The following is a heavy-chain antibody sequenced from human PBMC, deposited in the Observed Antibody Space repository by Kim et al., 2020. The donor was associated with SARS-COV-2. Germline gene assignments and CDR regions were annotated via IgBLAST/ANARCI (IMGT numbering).Heavy chain of an antibody. D-gene: IGHD3-3*01. CDR2: IKQDGSEK. V-gene: IGHV3-7*01. Sequence: GGSLRLSCAASGFTFSSYWMSWVRQAPGKGLEWVANIKQDGSEKYYVDSVKGRFTISRDNAKNSLYLQMNSLRAEDTAVYYCARDSAYYDFWSGPSEPFGYWGQGTLVTVSS. J-gene: IGHJ4*02. CDR1: GFTFSSYW. CDR3: ARDSAYYDFWSGPSEPFGY.